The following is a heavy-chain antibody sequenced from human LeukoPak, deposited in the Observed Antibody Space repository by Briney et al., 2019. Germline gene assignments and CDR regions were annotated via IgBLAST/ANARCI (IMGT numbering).Heavy chain of an antibody. CDR2: IKQDGSEK. V-gene: IGHV3-7*03. D-gene: IGHD3-22*01. Sequence: GGSLRLSCAASGFTFSSYWMSWVRQAPGKGLEWVANIKQDGSEKYYVDSVKGRFTISRDSSKNTLFLQMNSLRVGDTAVYYCARAGYYDSSGFYAPDAFDIWGQGTVVTVSS. CDR1: GFTFSSYW. CDR3: ARAGYYDSSGFYAPDAFDI. J-gene: IGHJ3*02.